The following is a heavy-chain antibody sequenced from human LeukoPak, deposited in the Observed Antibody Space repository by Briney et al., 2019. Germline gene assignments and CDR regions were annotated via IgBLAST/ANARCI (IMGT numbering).Heavy chain of an antibody. D-gene: IGHD2-2*01. Sequence: GGSLRLSCAASGFTVGSEYMSWVRQAPGKGLEWVSIIYSGGTTYYADSVKGRFTISRDISKNTVYLQMNNLRAEDTALFYCARALPAASHTSFDYWGQGALVTVSS. J-gene: IGHJ4*02. CDR3: ARALPAASHTSFDY. CDR2: IYSGGTT. V-gene: IGHV3-66*01. CDR1: GFTVGSEY.